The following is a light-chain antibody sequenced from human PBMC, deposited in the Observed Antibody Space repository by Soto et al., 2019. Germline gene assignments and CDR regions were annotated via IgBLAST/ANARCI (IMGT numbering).Light chain of an antibody. J-gene: IGKJ2*01. CDR2: AAS. V-gene: IGKV1-39*01. CDR1: HDINTY. Sequence: DIQMTQSPSALSASVGDRVTITCRASHDINTYLNWYQQKPRKAPKLLIYAASSLQSGVPSRFGGSGSGTDFTLTISSLQPGDFATYYCLQSYSTPYTFGQGTKLQIK. CDR3: LQSYSTPYT.